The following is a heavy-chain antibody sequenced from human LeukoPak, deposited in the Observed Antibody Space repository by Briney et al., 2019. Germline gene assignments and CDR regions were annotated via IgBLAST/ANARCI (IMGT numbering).Heavy chain of an antibody. CDR1: GFTFNSYT. CDR3: ARTSDTSGRLYWYFDL. J-gene: IGHJ2*01. V-gene: IGHV3-21*01. CDR2: ISSTSNYI. Sequence: GGSLRLSCAASGFTFNSYTMNWVRQAPGKGLEWVSSISSTSNYIYYADSVKGRFTISRDNAKNSLYLQMNSLRAEDTAVYYCARTSDTSGRLYWYFDLWGRGSLVTVSS. D-gene: IGHD3-22*01.